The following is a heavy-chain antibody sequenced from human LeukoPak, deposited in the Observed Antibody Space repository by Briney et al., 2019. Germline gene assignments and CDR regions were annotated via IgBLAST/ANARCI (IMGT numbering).Heavy chain of an antibody. D-gene: IGHD3-22*01. CDR1: GFTFSSYG. J-gene: IGHJ3*02. CDR2: IRYDGSNK. CDR3: AKDERYYYDSSGRTDAFDI. Sequence: GGSLRLSCAASGFTFSSYGMHWVRQAPGKGLEWVAFIRYDGSNKYYADSVKGRFTISRDNSKNTLYLQMNSLRAEDTAVYYCAKDERYYYDSSGRTDAFDIWGQGTMVTVSS. V-gene: IGHV3-30*02.